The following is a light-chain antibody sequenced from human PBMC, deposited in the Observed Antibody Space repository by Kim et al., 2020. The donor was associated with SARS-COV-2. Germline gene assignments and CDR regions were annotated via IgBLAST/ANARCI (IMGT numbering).Light chain of an antibody. CDR3: KSRDTSGDRLV. Sequence: LGQTVRITCQGDSIRTYYASWYQQKPGQATALVIYAKNNRPSGIPDRFSGSSSGNTASLTITGAQAEDEADYYCKSRDTSGDRLVFGGGTQLTVL. CDR1: SIRTYY. J-gene: IGLJ2*01. V-gene: IGLV3-19*01. CDR2: AKN.